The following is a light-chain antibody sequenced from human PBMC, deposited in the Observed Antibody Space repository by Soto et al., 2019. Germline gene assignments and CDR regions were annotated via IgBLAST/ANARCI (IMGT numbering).Light chain of an antibody. J-gene: IGKJ1*01. CDR1: QNITNY. Sequence: DIQLTQSPSSLSASVGDRVTITCRASQNITNYFNWYQQKPGKAPTLLIYAASSVQSGVPSRFSGSGSGTDFTLTISSLQPEDFATYYCQQTYRSSWTFGPGTKVEI. V-gene: IGKV1-39*01. CDR3: QQTYRSSWT. CDR2: AAS.